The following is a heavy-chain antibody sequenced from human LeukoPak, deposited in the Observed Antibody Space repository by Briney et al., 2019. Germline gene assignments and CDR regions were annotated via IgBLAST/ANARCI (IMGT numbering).Heavy chain of an antibody. Sequence: PGGSLRLSCAASVFTFSSYGVHWVRQAAGKGLEWVAVISYDGSNKYYADSVKGRFTISRDNSKNTLYLQMNSLRAEDTAVYYCAKDGSSSFDYWGQGTLVTVSS. V-gene: IGHV3-30*18. D-gene: IGHD6-13*01. CDR1: VFTFSSYG. CDR3: AKDGSSSFDY. J-gene: IGHJ4*02. CDR2: ISYDGSNK.